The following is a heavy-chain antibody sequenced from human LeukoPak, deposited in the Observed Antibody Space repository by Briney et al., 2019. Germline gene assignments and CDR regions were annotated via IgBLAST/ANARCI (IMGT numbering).Heavy chain of an antibody. V-gene: IGHV4-39*01. Sequence: NASETLSLTCTVSGASISSYNYYWAWIRQPPGKGLEWIGSIYYTGSTYYNPPLNSRVIISADSSKNQFSLNLSSVTAADTAVYYCASWEFIVGVRNWGQGSLVTVSS. CDR2: IYYTGST. D-gene: IGHD1-26*01. CDR3: ASWEFIVGVRN. J-gene: IGHJ4*02. CDR1: GASISSYNYY.